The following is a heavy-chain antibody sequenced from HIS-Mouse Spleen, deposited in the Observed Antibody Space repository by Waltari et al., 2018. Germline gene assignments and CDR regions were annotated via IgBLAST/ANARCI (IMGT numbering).Heavy chain of an antibody. Sequence: EVQLVESGGGLVQPGGSRRLSWAGSGFCLSSYGMRWVGQAPGKGLEWVANIKQDGSEKYYVDSVKGRFTISRDNAKNSLYLQMNSLRAEDTAVYYCAREGDSGSYFDYWGQGTLVTVSS. CDR1: GFCLSSYG. J-gene: IGHJ4*02. CDR3: AREGDSGSYFDY. D-gene: IGHD1-26*01. CDR2: IKQDGSEK. V-gene: IGHV3-7*01.